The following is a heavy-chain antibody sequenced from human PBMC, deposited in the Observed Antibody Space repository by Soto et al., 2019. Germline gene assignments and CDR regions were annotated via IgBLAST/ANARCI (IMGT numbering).Heavy chain of an antibody. CDR3: ARGANYDFWSGYPYYYYYYMDV. CDR2: MNPNSGNT. Sequence: QVQLVQSGAEVKKPGASVKVSCKASGYTFTSYDINWVRQATGQGLEWMGWMNPNSGNTGYAQKFPGRVTMTRNTSISTAYMELSSLRSEDTAVYYCARGANYDFWSGYPYYYYYYMDVWGKGTTVTVSS. D-gene: IGHD3-3*01. J-gene: IGHJ6*03. CDR1: GYTFTSYD. V-gene: IGHV1-8*01.